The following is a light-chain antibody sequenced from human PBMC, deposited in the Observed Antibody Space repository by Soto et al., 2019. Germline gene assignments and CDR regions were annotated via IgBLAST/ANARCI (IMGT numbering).Light chain of an antibody. Sequence: SYELTQPPSVSVAPGSTAKIPCGGDNIGIEYVHWYQQKPGQAPVVVIYYSTNRPSGIPERFSGSKSGNTATLTISRVEAGDEADYYCQVWDSSSNHVVFGGGTKVTVL. CDR2: YST. V-gene: IGLV3-21*04. J-gene: IGLJ2*01. CDR1: NIGIEY. CDR3: QVWDSSSNHVV.